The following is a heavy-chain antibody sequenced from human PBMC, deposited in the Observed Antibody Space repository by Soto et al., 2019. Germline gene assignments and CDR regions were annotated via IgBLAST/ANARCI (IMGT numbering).Heavy chain of an antibody. Sequence: PSETLSLTCTVSGGSISSGGYYWSWIRQHPGKGLEWIGYIYYSGSTYYNPSLKSRVTISVDTSKNQFSLKLSSVTAADTAVYYCARSPKQWLGYFDYWGQGTLVTVSS. J-gene: IGHJ4*02. CDR1: GGSISSGGYY. CDR2: IYYSGST. V-gene: IGHV4-31*03. D-gene: IGHD6-19*01. CDR3: ARSPKQWLGYFDY.